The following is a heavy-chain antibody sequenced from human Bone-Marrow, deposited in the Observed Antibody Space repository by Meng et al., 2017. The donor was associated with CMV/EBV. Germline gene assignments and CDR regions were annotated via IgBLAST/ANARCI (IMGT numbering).Heavy chain of an antibody. V-gene: IGHV3-21*06. D-gene: IGHD3-3*01. CDR2: ISGGSSSI. CDR3: ARDRRITGNYFDY. CDR1: GFTFSSYS. J-gene: IGHJ4*02. Sequence: GESLKISCGASGFTFSSYSMNWVRQTSGKGLEWVAYISGGSSSIEYADSVKGRFTISRDNAKNSLFLQMNSLRGEDTAVYYCARDRRITGNYFDYWGQGTLVTVSS.